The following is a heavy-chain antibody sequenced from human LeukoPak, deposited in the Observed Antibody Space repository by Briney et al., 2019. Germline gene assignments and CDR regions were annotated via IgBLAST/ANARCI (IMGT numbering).Heavy chain of an antibody. CDR1: GYIFTNYG. J-gene: IGHJ1*01. CDR3: ARDPLKYYYDSSGYPYFEY. Sequence: ASVKASCKASGYIFTNYGISWVRQAPGQGPEWIGGISAYNGNTKYVQKFQGRVTLTTDTSRSTAYMELRSLRSDDTAVYYCARDPLKYYYDSSGYPYFEYWGQGTLVTVSS. CDR2: ISAYNGNT. V-gene: IGHV1-18*01. D-gene: IGHD3-22*01.